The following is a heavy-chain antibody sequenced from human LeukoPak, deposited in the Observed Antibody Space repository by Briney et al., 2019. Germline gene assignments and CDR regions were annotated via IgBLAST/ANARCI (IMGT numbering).Heavy chain of an antibody. CDR3: ARRPEWELHFDY. J-gene: IGHJ4*02. Sequence: SETLSLTCTVSGGSISSYYWSWIRQPPGKGLEWIGHIYYSGSTNYNPSLKSRVTISVDKSKNQFSLKLSSVTAADTAVYYCARRPEWELHFDYWGQGTLVTVSS. CDR2: IYYSGST. CDR1: GGSISSYY. V-gene: IGHV4-59*12. D-gene: IGHD1-26*01.